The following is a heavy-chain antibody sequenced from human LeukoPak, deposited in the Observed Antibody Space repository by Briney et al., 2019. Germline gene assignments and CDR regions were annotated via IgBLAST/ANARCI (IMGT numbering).Heavy chain of an antibody. CDR2: IYYSGST. CDR1: GGSISSYY. D-gene: IGHD6-19*01. Sequence: SETLSLTCTVSGGSISSYYWSWIRQPPGKGLEWIGYIYYSGSTNYNPSLKSRVTISVDTSKNQFSLKLSSVTAADTAVYYCARDRSGYSSGWYHLGYWGQGTLVSASS. CDR3: ARDRSGYSSGWYHLGY. J-gene: IGHJ4*02. V-gene: IGHV4-59*01.